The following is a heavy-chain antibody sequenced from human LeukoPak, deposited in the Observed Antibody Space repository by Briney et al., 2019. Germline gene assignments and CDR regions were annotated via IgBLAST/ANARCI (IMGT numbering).Heavy chain of an antibody. J-gene: IGHJ6*02. D-gene: IGHD6-19*01. CDR2: LYSGGTT. V-gene: IGHV3-66*02. CDR1: GFTVSSTY. CDR3: AKGVQGIAVAGTGMDV. Sequence: GGSLRLSCAASGFTVSSTYMSWVRQAPGKGLEWVSVLYSGGTTYYADSVKGRFTISRDNSKNTLYLQMNSLRAEDTAVYYCAKGVQGIAVAGTGMDVWGQGTTVTVSS.